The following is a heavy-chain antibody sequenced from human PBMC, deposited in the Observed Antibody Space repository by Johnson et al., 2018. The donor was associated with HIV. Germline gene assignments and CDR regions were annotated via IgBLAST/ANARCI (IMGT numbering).Heavy chain of an antibody. CDR1: GFTFGDYA. CDR3: TKEVPSAITIGDAFDI. V-gene: IGHV3-30-3*02. J-gene: IGHJ3*02. Sequence: QVQLVESGGGLVQPGRSLRLSCTVSGFTFGDYAMSWVRQAPGKGLEWVAVISYDGSNKYYADSVKGRFTISRDNSKNTVYLQMNSLRAEDTAVYYCTKEVPSAITIGDAFDIWGQGTMVTVSS. CDR2: ISYDGSNK. D-gene: IGHD6-25*01.